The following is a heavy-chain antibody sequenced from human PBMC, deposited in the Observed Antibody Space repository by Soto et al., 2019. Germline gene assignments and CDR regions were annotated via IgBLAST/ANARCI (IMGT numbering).Heavy chain of an antibody. Sequence: QVLLQESGPGLVKPSQTLTLSCTVSGGSVDSGNLYWEWIRQPPGKGLEWIGYIYYGESTYYNPSLKSRATISVATSQSRFSLRLTSVTAADTAVYYCARDMGSAMTTRIFDHWGQGTLVTVSS. CDR3: ARDMGSAMTTRIFDH. V-gene: IGHV4-30-4*01. CDR1: GGSVDSGNLY. D-gene: IGHD4-17*01. CDR2: IYYGEST. J-gene: IGHJ4*02.